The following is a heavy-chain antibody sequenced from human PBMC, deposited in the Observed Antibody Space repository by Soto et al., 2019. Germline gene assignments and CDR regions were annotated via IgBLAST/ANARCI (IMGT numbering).Heavy chain of an antibody. Sequence: LRLSCAASGFSFSTYWIHWVHQAPGKGLVWVSRINPDGTSISYADSVKGRFTISRDNAKNTLYLQMNSLGVDDTAVYYCATAGSFRFDYWGLGTLVTVSS. J-gene: IGHJ4*02. CDR1: GFSFSTYW. V-gene: IGHV3-74*01. CDR3: ATAGSFRFDY. CDR2: INPDGTSI. D-gene: IGHD3-10*01.